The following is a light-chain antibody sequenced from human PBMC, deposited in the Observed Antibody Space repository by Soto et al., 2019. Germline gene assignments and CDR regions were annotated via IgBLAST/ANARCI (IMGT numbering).Light chain of an antibody. CDR3: QQYGSSPPLT. V-gene: IGKV3-20*01. Sequence: EIVLTQSPGTLSLSPGDRATLSCRSRRSVSSSYLAWYQQKPGQAPRLLIYGASSRATGIPDRFSGSGSGTDFTLTISRPEPEDFAVYYCQQYGSSPPLTFGGGTKVEIK. J-gene: IGKJ4*01. CDR1: RSVSSSY. CDR2: GAS.